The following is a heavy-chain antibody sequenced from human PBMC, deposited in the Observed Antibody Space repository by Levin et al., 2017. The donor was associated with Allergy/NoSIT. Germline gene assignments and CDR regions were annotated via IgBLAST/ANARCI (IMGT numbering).Heavy chain of an antibody. J-gene: IGHJ3*01. CDR3: AKGDDSSGSGNVFDV. Sequence: GGSLRLSCAASGFTFDDYAMHWVQQAPGKGLEWVSGISWNSGSIGYADSVKGRFTISRDSAKNSLYLQMNSLRAEDTALYYCAKGDDSSGSGNVFDVWGQGTMVTGAS. V-gene: IGHV3-9*01. CDR2: ISWNSGSI. CDR1: GFTFDDYA. D-gene: IGHD3-22*01.